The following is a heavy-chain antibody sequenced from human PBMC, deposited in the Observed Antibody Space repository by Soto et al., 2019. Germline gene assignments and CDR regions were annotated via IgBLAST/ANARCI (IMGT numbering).Heavy chain of an antibody. D-gene: IGHD2-2*01. CDR2: ISSGINYV. CDR1: GFTFSSFS. Sequence: GGSLRLSCAASGFTFSSFSMNWVRRAPGKGLEWVSSISSGINYVFYADSVKGRFTIFRDNAKKSLFLQMDSLKGEDTAVYYCARGAPAARRGAFDIWGQGTMVTVS. CDR3: ARGAPAARRGAFDI. V-gene: IGHV3-21*01. J-gene: IGHJ3*02.